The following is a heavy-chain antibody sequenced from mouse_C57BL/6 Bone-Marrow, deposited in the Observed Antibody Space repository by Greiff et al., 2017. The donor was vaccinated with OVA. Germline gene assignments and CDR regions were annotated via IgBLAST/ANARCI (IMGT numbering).Heavy chain of an antibody. Sequence: EVKVEESGPGLVKPSQSLSLTCSVTGYSITSGYYWNWIRQFPGNKLEWMGYISYDGSNNYNPSLKNRISITRDTSKNQFFLKLNSVTTEDTATYYCARGWLLRDWYFDVWGTGTTVTVSS. CDR3: ARGWLLRDWYFDV. CDR1: GYSITSGYY. J-gene: IGHJ1*03. V-gene: IGHV3-6*01. CDR2: ISYDGSN. D-gene: IGHD2-3*01.